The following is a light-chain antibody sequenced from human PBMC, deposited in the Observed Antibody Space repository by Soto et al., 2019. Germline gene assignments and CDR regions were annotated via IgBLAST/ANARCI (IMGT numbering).Light chain of an antibody. CDR2: EVS. Sequence: QSALTQPPSASGSPGQSVTISCTGPSSDVGGYNYVSWYQQHPGKAPKLMIFEVSKRPSGVPDRFSGSKSGNTASLTVSGLQAEDEADYYCSSYAGSVLFGGGTKLTVL. CDR1: SSDVGGYNY. J-gene: IGLJ2*01. CDR3: SSYAGSVL. V-gene: IGLV2-8*01.